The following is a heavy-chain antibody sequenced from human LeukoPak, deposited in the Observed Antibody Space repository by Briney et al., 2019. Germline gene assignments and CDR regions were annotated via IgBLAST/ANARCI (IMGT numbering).Heavy chain of an antibody. D-gene: IGHD1-26*01. V-gene: IGHV1-69*04. CDR2: IIPILGIA. Sequence: GASVKVSCKASGGTFSSYAISWVRQAPGQGLEWMGRIIPILGIANYAQKFQGRVTITADKSTSTAYMELSSLRSEDTAVYYCAQVGASEGPFDYWGREPWSPSPQ. CDR3: AQVGASEGPFDY. CDR1: GGTFSSYA. J-gene: IGHJ4*02.